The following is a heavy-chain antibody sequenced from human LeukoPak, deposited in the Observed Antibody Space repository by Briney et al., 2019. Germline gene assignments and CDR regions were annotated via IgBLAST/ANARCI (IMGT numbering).Heavy chain of an antibody. J-gene: IGHJ6*02. D-gene: IGHD4-17*01. V-gene: IGHV3-33*01. CDR1: GFTFSSYG. CDR2: IWYDGSNK. Sequence: GGSLRLSCAASGFTFSSYGMHWVRQAPGKGLEWVAVIWYDGSNKYYADSVKGRFTISRDNPKNTLYLQMNSLRAEDTAVYYCARDRYGDLYYYYYGMDVWGQGTTVTVSS. CDR3: ARDRYGDLYYYYYGMDV.